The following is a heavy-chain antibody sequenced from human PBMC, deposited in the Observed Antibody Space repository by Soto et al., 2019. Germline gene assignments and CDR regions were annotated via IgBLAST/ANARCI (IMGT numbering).Heavy chain of an antibody. CDR2: ISSSSSYI. V-gene: IGHV3-21*02. CDR3: ARSEWFGELLLGYYYYGMDV. J-gene: IGHJ6*02. D-gene: IGHD3-10*01. Sequence: EVQLLESGGGLVQPGGSLRLSCAASGFTVNNHAMHWVRQAPGEGLEWVSSISSSSSYIYYADSVKGRFTISRDNAKNSLYLQMNSLRAEDTAVYYCARSEWFGELLLGYYYYGMDVWGQGTTVTVSS. CDR1: GFTVNNHA.